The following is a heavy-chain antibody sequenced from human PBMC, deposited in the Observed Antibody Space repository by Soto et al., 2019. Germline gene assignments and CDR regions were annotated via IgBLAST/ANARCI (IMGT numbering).Heavy chain of an antibody. Sequence: QVPLVQSGAEVKKPGSSVKVSCKASGGTFSSYAISWVRQAPGQGLEWMGGIIPIFGTANYAQKFQGRVTITADESTSTAYTELSSLRSEDTAVYYCARESRYCSGGSCYFLPGIDYWGQGTLVTVSS. CDR1: GGTFSSYA. V-gene: IGHV1-69*12. CDR2: IIPIFGTA. D-gene: IGHD2-15*01. J-gene: IGHJ4*02. CDR3: ARESRYCSGGSCYFLPGIDY.